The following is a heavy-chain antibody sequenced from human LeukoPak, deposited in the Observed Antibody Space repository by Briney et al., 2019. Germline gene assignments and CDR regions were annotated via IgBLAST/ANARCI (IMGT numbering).Heavy chain of an antibody. V-gene: IGHV3-23*01. CDR1: GFTYSPYA. CDR2: ISAGGTRT. Sequence: GGSLRLSCVASGFTYSPYAMTWVRRPPGKGLEWVSTISAGGTRTYYADSVQGRFTISRDNAKSSLFLQMNNLRVEDTAVYYCTRDQTWGQGTLVTVSS. CDR3: TRDQT. J-gene: IGHJ4*02.